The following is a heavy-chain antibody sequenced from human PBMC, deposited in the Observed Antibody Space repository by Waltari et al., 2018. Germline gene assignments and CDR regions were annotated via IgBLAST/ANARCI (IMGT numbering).Heavy chain of an antibody. Sequence: QVQLVESGGGVVQPGRCLRLSCAASGFTFSSYAMHWVRQAPGKGLEWVAVISYDGSNKYYADSVKGRFTISRDNSKNTLYLQMNSLRAEDTAVYYCAREAVAGYYFDYWGQGTLVTVSS. CDR2: ISYDGSNK. D-gene: IGHD6-19*01. CDR1: GFTFSSYA. CDR3: AREAVAGYYFDY. V-gene: IGHV3-30-3*01. J-gene: IGHJ4*02.